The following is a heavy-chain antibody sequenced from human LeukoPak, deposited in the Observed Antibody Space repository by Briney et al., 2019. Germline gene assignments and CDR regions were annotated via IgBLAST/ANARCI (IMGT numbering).Heavy chain of an antibody. CDR1: GFTFSSYA. CDR2: ISYDGSNK. CDR3: VKPGYSYGYYFDD. Sequence: GRSLRLSCAASGFTFSSYAMHWVRQAPGKGLEWVAVISYDGSNKYYADSVKGRFTISRDNSKNTLYLQMSSLRAEDTAVYYCVKPGYSYGYYFDDWGQGTLVTVSS. D-gene: IGHD5-18*01. J-gene: IGHJ4*02. V-gene: IGHV3-30*04.